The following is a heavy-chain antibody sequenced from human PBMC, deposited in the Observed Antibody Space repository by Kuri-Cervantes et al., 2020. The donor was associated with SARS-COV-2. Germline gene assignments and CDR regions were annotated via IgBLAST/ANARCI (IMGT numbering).Heavy chain of an antibody. Sequence: SETLSLTCTVSGGSVSSGSYYWSWIRQPPGKGLEWFRYTFYSGTTNYNPSVKSRVTISVDTSKNQCTLKPRSVTAAETAVYYCARGYCSSTSCLPVAYYGMDVWGQGTTVTVSS. V-gene: IGHV4-61*01. CDR2: TFYSGTT. CDR3: ARGYCSSTSCLPVAYYGMDV. CDR1: GGSVSSGSYY. J-gene: IGHJ6*02. D-gene: IGHD2-2*01.